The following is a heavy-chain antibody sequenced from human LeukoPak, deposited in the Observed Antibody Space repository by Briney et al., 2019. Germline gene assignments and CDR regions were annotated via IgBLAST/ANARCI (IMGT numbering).Heavy chain of an antibody. CDR2: INHSGST. CDR1: GGSISSSSYY. V-gene: IGHV4-39*07. CDR3: ARGRDIVVVPAAVKFDY. D-gene: IGHD2-2*01. J-gene: IGHJ4*02. Sequence: SETLSLTCTVSGGSISSSSYYWGWIRQPPGKGLEWIGEINHSGSTNYNPSLKSRVTISVDTSKNQFSLKLSSVTAADTAVYYCARGRDIVVVPAAVKFDYWGQGTLVTASS.